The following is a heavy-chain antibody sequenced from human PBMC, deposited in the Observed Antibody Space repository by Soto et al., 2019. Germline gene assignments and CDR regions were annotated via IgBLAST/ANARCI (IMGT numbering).Heavy chain of an antibody. V-gene: IGHV1-69*13. CDR3: AKAAAGTRLVYYYGMDV. CDR2: IIPIFGTA. D-gene: IGHD6-13*01. Sequence: ASVKVSCKASGGTFSSYAISWVRQAPGQGLEWMGGIIPIFGTANYAQKFQGRVTITADESTSTAYMELSSLRSEDTAVYYCAKAAAGTRLVYYYGMDVWGQGTTVTVSS. J-gene: IGHJ6*02. CDR1: GGTFSSYA.